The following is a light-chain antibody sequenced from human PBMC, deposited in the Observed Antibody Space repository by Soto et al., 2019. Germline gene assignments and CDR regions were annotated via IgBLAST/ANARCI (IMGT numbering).Light chain of an antibody. CDR3: QQYDSLPFT. Sequence: DIQMTQSPASLSASIGDRVTISCQASQDISTYIGWYQQKPGRAPKFLISHASSLKTGVPSRFRGDGSGTDFTFTIISLQPEDVGTYFCQQYDSLPFTFGPGTKVDIK. CDR2: HAS. CDR1: QDISTY. J-gene: IGKJ3*01. V-gene: IGKV1-33*01.